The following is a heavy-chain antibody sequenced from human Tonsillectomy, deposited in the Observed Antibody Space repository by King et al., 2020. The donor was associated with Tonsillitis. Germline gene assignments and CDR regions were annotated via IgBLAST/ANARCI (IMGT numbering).Heavy chain of an antibody. D-gene: IGHD3-16*02. J-gene: IGHJ1*01. V-gene: IGHV3-66*01. Sequence: VQLVESGGGLVQPGGSLRLSCAASGFTVTSIFMSWVRQSPGKGLEWVSVIYSGGSTYYADSVKGRFTIARDNAKNTLFLQMNSLRAEDTAVYFCASGPGGLGGLLFGPACLDGWGQGALGTVSS. CDR3: ASGPGGLGGLLFGPACLDG. CDR1: GFTVTSIF. CDR2: IYSGGST.